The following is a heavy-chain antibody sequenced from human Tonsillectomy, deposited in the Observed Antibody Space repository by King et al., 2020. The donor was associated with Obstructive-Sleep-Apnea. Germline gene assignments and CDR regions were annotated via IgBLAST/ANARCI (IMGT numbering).Heavy chain of an antibody. Sequence: QLQESGPGLGKPSETLSLTCTVSGGSISTYYWSWIRQPPGKGLEWIGYIYNSGGTNYNPSLKSRVTISVDTSKNHFSLKLSSVTAADTALYYCARESSSWGYFDYWGQGTLVTVSS. V-gene: IGHV4-59*01. CDR3: ARESSSWGYFDY. D-gene: IGHD6-13*01. CDR1: GGSISTYY. CDR2: IYNSGGT. J-gene: IGHJ4*02.